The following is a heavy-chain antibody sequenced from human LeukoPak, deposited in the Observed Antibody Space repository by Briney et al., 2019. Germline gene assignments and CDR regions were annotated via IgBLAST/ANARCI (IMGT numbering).Heavy chain of an antibody. CDR3: ARGISGYFGTSGYYYDY. D-gene: IGHD3-22*01. Sequence: SETLSLTCAVSGDSISTNYWWTWVRQPPGKGLEWIGEISHSGSINYNPPLKNRVTLSIDRSNNHFSLRLSSLTAADTAVYYCARGISGYFGTSGYYYDYWGQGTLVTVYS. J-gene: IGHJ4*02. CDR1: GDSISTNYW. CDR2: ISHSGSI. V-gene: IGHV4-4*02.